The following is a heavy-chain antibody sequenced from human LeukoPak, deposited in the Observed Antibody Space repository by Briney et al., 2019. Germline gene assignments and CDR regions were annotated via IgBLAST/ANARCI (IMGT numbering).Heavy chain of an antibody. J-gene: IGHJ4*02. CDR3: ARAHTYYYDSSGYSLADY. CDR1: GYTFTSYG. V-gene: IGHV1-18*01. D-gene: IGHD3-22*01. CDR2: ISAYNGNT. Sequence: ASVKVSCKASGYTFTSYGISWVRQAPGQGLEWMGWISAYNGNTNYAQKLQGRITMTTDTSTSTAYMELRSLRSDDTAVYCCARAHTYYYDSSGYSLADYWGQGTLVTVSS.